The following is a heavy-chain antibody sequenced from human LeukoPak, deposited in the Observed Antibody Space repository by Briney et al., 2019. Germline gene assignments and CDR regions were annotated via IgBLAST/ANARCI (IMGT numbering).Heavy chain of an antibody. J-gene: IGHJ5*02. CDR3: AKDLVAGQYNWFDP. V-gene: IGHV3-30*02. Sequence: GGSLRLSCAASGFTFSSYAMSWVRQAPGKGLEWVAFIRYDGSNKYYADSVKGRFTISRDNSKNTLYLQMNSLRAEDTAVYYCAKDLVAGQYNWFDPWGQGTLVTVSS. CDR2: IRYDGSNK. CDR1: GFTFSSYA. D-gene: IGHD6-19*01.